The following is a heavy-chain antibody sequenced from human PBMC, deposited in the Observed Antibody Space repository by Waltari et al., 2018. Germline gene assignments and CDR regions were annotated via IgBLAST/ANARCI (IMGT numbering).Heavy chain of an antibody. Sequence: QLQLQESGPGLVKPSETLSLTCSVSGGSISSTSYYWGWIRQPPGKGLEWIGSFSYNGNTYYNPSLKSRVTISVDTSKNQFSLQLTSVTAADTAMYYCARPGRVGGGSLMGLDCWGQGTLVTVSS. V-gene: IGHV4-39*01. CDR2: FSYNGNT. CDR3: ARPGRVGGGSLMGLDC. J-gene: IGHJ4*02. D-gene: IGHD2-15*01. CDR1: GGSISSTSYY.